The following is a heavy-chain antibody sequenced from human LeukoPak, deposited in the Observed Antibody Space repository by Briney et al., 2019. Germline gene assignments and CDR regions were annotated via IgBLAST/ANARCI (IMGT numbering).Heavy chain of an antibody. D-gene: IGHD2-2*01. V-gene: IGHV3-23*01. Sequence: PGGSLRLSCAASGFTFSSYAMSWVRQAPGKGLEWVSAISGSGGSTYYADSVKGRFTISSDNSKNTLYLQMNSLRAEDTAVYYCAKETGYQLLLNNWFDPWGQGTLVTVSS. CDR1: GFTFSSYA. CDR2: ISGSGGST. J-gene: IGHJ5*02. CDR3: AKETGYQLLLNNWFDP.